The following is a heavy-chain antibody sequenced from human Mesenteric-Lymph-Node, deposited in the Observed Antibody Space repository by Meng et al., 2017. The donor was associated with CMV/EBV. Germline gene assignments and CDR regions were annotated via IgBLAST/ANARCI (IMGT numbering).Heavy chain of an antibody. V-gene: IGHV3-21*01. CDR2: ISSSSSYI. D-gene: IGHD3-10*01. Sequence: GGSLRLSCAASGFTFSSYSMNWVRQAPGKGLEWVSSISSSSSYIYYADSVKGRFTISRDNAKNSLYLQMNSLRAEDTAVYYCASIDRTGSYGYYYGMDVWGQGTTVTVSS. CDR3: ASIDRTGSYGYYYGMDV. J-gene: IGHJ6*02. CDR1: GFTFSSYS.